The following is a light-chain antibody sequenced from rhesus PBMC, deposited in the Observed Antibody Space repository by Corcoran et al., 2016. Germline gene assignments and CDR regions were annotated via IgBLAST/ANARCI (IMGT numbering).Light chain of an antibody. J-gene: IGKJ2*01. CDR1: QGVSDW. V-gene: IGKV1-22*01. Sequence: DIQMTQSPSSLSASVGDTVTITCRARQGVSDWLAWYQQKPGKAPNLLIYKASILQSGVPSRFSGSGSGTAFTLPISSLQSEDFATYYCQQYNSRPHTFGQGTKVEIK. CDR2: KAS. CDR3: QQYNSRPHT.